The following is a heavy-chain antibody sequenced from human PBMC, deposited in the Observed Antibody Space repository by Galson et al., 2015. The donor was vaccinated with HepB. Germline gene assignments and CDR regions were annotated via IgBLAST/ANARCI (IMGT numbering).Heavy chain of an antibody. CDR1: GGSISSSSYY. V-gene: IGHV4-39*01. J-gene: IGHJ5*02. CDR3: ATASRGLTVDP. CDR2: IYYSGST. Sequence: ETLSLTCTVSGGSISSSSYYWGWIRQPPGKGLEWNGSIYYSGSTYYNPSLKSRVTISVDTSKNQFSLKLSSVTAADTAVYYCATASRGLTVDPWGQGTLVTVSS. D-gene: IGHD2-21*02.